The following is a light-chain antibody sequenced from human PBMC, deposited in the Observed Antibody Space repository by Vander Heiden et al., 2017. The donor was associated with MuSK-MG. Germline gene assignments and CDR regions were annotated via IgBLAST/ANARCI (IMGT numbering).Light chain of an antibody. V-gene: IGLV3-19*01. Sequence: SSALTQDPAVSVALGQTVRITCQGDSLRSYYASWYQQKPGQAPVLVIYGKNNRPSGIPDRFSGSSSGNTASLTITGAQAEDEADYYCNSRDSSGNHQVFGTGTKVTVL. J-gene: IGLJ1*01. CDR3: NSRDSSGNHQV. CDR1: SLRSYY. CDR2: GKN.